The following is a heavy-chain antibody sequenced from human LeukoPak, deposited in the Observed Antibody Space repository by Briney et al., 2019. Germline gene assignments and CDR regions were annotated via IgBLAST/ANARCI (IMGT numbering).Heavy chain of an antibody. Sequence: LGESLKISCKGSGYSFTTYWIAWVRQMPGKGLEWMGIIYAGDSDTRYSPSFQGQVTISADKSINSAYLQWSSLKASDTAMYYCARAPPYDFASGRRWLAIDNWGQGTVVTVSS. CDR2: IYAGDSDT. CDR1: GYSFTTYW. D-gene: IGHD3-10*01. J-gene: IGHJ3*02. V-gene: IGHV5-51*01. CDR3: ARAPPYDFASGRRWLAIDN.